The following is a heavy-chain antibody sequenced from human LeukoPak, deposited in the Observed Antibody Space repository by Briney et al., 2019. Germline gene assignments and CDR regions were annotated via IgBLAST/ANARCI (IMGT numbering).Heavy chain of an antibody. CDR3: ARGEWELRVDY. V-gene: IGHV3-23*01. J-gene: IGHJ4*02. CDR1: GFTFSNFA. Sequence: GGSLRLSCSASGFTFSNFAMSWVRQAPGKGLEWISAVSSDGINTYYTDSLKGRFTISRDNSKNTVFLQMHSLTAEDTAVYYCARGEWELRVDYWGQGTLVTVSS. D-gene: IGHD1-26*01. CDR2: VSSDGINT.